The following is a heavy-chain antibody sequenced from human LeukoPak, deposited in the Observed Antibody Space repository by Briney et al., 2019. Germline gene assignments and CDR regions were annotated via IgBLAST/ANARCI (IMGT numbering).Heavy chain of an antibody. V-gene: IGHV3-53*01. CDR1: GFTVSSNY. D-gene: IGHD7-27*01. CDR3: ARAPRSWGFDY. J-gene: IGHJ4*02. Sequence: GGSLRLSCAASGFTVSSNYMSWVRQAPGKGLEWVSVIYSGGSTYYADSVKGRFTISRDNSKNTLYLQMNSLRAEDTAVYYCARAPRSWGFDYWGQGTLVTVSS. CDR2: IYSGGST.